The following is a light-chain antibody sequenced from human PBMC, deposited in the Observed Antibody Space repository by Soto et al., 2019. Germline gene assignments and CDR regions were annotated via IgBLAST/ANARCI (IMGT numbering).Light chain of an antibody. V-gene: IGLV1-47*01. CDR1: SSNVDRNY. CDR3: AVWDDRRSGL. CDR2: RDD. J-gene: IGLJ3*02. Sequence: QSVLTQPPSASGTPGQWVIITCSGGSSNVDRNYVFWYQHLPGATPKHLIYRDDQRPSGVPDRFSGSKSATSASLAISCLLYEDEDADYCAVWDDRRSGLFGRGTKLTVL.